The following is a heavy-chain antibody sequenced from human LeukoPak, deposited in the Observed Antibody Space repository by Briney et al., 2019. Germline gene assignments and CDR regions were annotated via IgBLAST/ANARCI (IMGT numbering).Heavy chain of an antibody. Sequence: GGSLRLSCAASGFTFSNYWMNWVRQAPGKGLEWVSVFYSGGSTYYADSVKGRFTISRDNSKNTVYLQMNSLRAEDTAVYYCARGGYSGYVGVFDYWGQGTLVTVSS. V-gene: IGHV3-53*01. CDR2: FYSGGST. J-gene: IGHJ4*02. CDR3: ARGGYSGYVGVFDY. CDR1: GFTFSNYW. D-gene: IGHD5-12*01.